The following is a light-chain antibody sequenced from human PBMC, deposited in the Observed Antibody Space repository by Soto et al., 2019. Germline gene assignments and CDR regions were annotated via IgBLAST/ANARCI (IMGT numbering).Light chain of an antibody. V-gene: IGKV3-20*01. Sequence: EIGLTQSPGTLSLSPGERATLSCRASQSVSSNYLAWYQQKPGQAPSLLIYGASSRAAGIPDRFSGSGSGTDFTLTISTLEPEDFAVYYCQQYGSSPTFGQGTKVEIK. CDR3: QQYGSSPT. J-gene: IGKJ1*01. CDR2: GAS. CDR1: QSVSSNY.